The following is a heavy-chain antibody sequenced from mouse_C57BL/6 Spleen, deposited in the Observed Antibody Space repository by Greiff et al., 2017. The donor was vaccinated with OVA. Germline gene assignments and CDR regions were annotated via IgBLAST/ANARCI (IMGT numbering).Heavy chain of an antibody. CDR1: GYTFTSYW. D-gene: IGHD2-10*01. CDR2: IYPKSGGT. V-gene: IGHV1-72*01. CDR3: ASYHCGMDY. Sequence: VQLQQSGAELVKPGASVKLSCKASGYTFTSYWMHWVKQRPGRGLEWIGRIYPKSGGTKYNEKFKSKATLTADKPSSPAYMQLSSLTSEDSAVYFCASYHCGMDYWGQGTSVTVSS. J-gene: IGHJ4*01.